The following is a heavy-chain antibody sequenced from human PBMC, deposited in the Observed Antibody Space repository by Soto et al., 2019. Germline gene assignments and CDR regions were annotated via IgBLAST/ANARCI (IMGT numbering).Heavy chain of an antibody. Sequence: QVQLVQSGAEVKKPGSSVKVSCRASGTTFSTHTIIWVRQAPGQGLEWVGRIIPMLGIANYAQKFQGRVTLTADKSTSTAYMELSSLRSEDTALYYCASDKDHLPTDWGQGTLVTLSS. CDR3: ASDKDHLPTD. V-gene: IGHV1-69*02. J-gene: IGHJ1*01. CDR1: GTTFSTHT. CDR2: IIPMLGIA.